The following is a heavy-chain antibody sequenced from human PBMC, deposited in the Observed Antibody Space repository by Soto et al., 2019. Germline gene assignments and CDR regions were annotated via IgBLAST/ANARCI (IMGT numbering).Heavy chain of an antibody. J-gene: IGHJ6*02. CDR3: TTGSRLIMVRGDYYGMDV. Sequence: GGSLRLSCAASGFTFSNAWMNWVRQAPGKGLEWVGRIKSKTDGGTTDYAAPVKGRFTISRDDSKNTLYLQMNSLKTEDTAVYYCTTGSRLIMVRGDYYGMDVWGQGTTVTVSS. CDR1: GFTFSNAW. CDR2: IKSKTDGGTT. V-gene: IGHV3-15*07. D-gene: IGHD3-10*01.